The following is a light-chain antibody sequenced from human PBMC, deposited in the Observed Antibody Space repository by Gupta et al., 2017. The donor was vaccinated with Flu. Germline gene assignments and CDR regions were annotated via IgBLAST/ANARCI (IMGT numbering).Light chain of an antibody. CDR1: QDISNY. CDR2: DAS. J-gene: IGKJ5*01. Sequence: IQMTQSPSSLSASVGDRVTITCQASQDISNYLNWYQQKPGKAPKLLIYDASTLETGVPSRFSGSGSETDFTFTISSLQPEDIATYYCQQNDNLLITFGQGTRLEIK. CDR3: QQNDNLLIT. V-gene: IGKV1-33*01.